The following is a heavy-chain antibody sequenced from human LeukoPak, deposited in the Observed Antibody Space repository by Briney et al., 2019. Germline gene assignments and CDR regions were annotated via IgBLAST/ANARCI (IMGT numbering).Heavy chain of an antibody. CDR3: ARAVPATIDAFDI. CDR1: GYSISSGYY. CDR2: IHHSGST. V-gene: IGHV4-38-2*01. J-gene: IGHJ3*02. Sequence: PSETLSLICAVSGYSISSGYYWGWIRQPPGKGLEWIGTIHHSGSTYYNPSLKSRVTISVYTSKNQFPLMSKNRFSLKLSSVTAADTAVYYCARAVPATIDAFDIWGQGTMVTVSS. D-gene: IGHD2-2*02.